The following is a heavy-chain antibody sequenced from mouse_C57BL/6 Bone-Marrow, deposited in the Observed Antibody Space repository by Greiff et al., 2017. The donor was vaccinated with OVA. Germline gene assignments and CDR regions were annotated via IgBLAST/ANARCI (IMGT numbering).Heavy chain of an antibody. J-gene: IGHJ2*01. CDR1: GFTFSDYY. Sequence: EVQGVESGGGLVQPGGSLKLSCAASGFTFSDYYMYWVRQTPEKRLEWVAYISNGGGSTYYPDTVKGRFTISRDNAKNTLYLQMSRLKSEDTAMYYCARQDYYYGSPLDYWGQGTTLTVSS. V-gene: IGHV5-12*01. D-gene: IGHD1-1*01. CDR2: ISNGGGST. CDR3: ARQDYYYGSPLDY.